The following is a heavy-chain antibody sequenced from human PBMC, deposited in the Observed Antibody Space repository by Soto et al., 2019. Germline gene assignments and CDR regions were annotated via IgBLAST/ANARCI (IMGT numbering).Heavy chain of an antibody. Sequence: PSETLSLTCTVSGGSISSYYWSWIRQPPGKGLEWIGYIYYSGSTNYNPSLKSRVTISVDTSKNQFSLKLSSVTAADTAVYYCARSGKAAAGIDYWGQGTLVTVSS. V-gene: IGHV4-59*01. J-gene: IGHJ4*02. D-gene: IGHD6-13*01. CDR3: ARSGKAAAGIDY. CDR2: IYYSGST. CDR1: GGSISSYY.